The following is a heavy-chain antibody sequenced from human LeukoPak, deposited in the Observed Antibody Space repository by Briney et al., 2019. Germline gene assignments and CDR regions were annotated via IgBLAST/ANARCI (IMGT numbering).Heavy chain of an antibody. CDR1: GFTFSSYA. J-gene: IGHJ4*02. CDR2: IWYDGSDK. CDR3: AKDRAEKYVFDY. D-gene: IGHD2-2*01. V-gene: IGHV3-33*06. Sequence: PGGSLRLSCAASGFTFSSYAMYWVRQAPGKGLEWVASIWYDGSDKYYRDSVKGRFTISRDNSKNTLYLQMNSLRAEDTAVYYCAKDRAEKYVFDYWGQGTLVTVSS.